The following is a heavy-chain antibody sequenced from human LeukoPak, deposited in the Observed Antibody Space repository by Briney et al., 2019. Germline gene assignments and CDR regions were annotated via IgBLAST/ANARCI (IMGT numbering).Heavy chain of an antibody. D-gene: IGHD2-2*01. J-gene: IGHJ4*02. CDR3: ARDKGYCSSTSCLVLDY. CDR2: INPNSGGT. Sequence: ASVKVSCKASGYTFTGYYMHWVRQAPGQGLEWMGWINPNSGGTNYAQKFQGRATMTRDTSISTAYMELSRLRSDDTAVYYCARDKGYCSSTSCLVLDYWGQGTLVTVSS. CDR1: GYTFTGYY. V-gene: IGHV1-2*02.